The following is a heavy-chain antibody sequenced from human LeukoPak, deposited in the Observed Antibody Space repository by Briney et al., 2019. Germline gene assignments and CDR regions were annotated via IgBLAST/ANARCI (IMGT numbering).Heavy chain of an antibody. J-gene: IGHJ5*02. CDR1: GISFSRYA. CDR3: ARDGYCGSASCYGWFDP. V-gene: IGHV3-30*04. Sequence: PGRSLRLSCAASGISFSRYAMHWVRQAPGKGLEWVAVKSYDGSTEYYADSVKGRFTISRDNSKNTLYVQMNSLRPDDTAVYYCARDGYCGSASCYGWFDPWGQGTLVTVSS. D-gene: IGHD2-2*03. CDR2: KSYDGSTE.